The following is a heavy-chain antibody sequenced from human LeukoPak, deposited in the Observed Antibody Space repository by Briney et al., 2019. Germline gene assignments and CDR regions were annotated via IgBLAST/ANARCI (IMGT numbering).Heavy chain of an antibody. CDR2: IYTSGST. CDR3: ARGRGSYYNYFDY. Sequence: SETLSLTCTVSGGSISSVSYYWSWIRQPTGKGLEWIGRIYTSGSTNYTPSLKSRVTISVDSSKNQFSLKLSSVTAADTAVYYCARGRGSYYNYFDYWGQGTLVTVSS. D-gene: IGHD1-26*01. V-gene: IGHV4-61*02. J-gene: IGHJ4*02. CDR1: GGSISSVSYY.